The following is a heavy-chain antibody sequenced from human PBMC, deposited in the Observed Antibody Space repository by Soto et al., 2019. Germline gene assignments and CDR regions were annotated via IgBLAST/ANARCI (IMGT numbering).Heavy chain of an antibody. D-gene: IGHD2-15*01. V-gene: IGHV3-23*01. Sequence: GGSLRLSCAASGFPFSNHAMSWVRQAPGKGLEWVSGISDGGDLIYYADSVKGRFSMSRDNSENMLYLQMTNLRAEDTAIYFCAKRQGTGLAAKNFDFWGQGTLVTVS. CDR1: GFPFSNHA. CDR2: ISDGGDLI. CDR3: AKRQGTGLAAKNFDF. J-gene: IGHJ4*02.